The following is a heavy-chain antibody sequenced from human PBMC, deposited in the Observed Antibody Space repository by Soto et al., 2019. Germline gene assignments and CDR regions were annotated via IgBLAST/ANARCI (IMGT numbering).Heavy chain of an antibody. CDR2: IKQDGSEK. Sequence: EVQLVESGGGLVQPGGSLRLSCAASGFTFSSYWMSWVRQAPGKGLEWVANIKQDGSEKYYVDSVKGRFTISRDNAKNSLYLQMNSLRAEDTAVYYCARVTPYYYYYSGMDVWGQGTTVTVSS. V-gene: IGHV3-7*01. CDR3: ARVTPYYYYYSGMDV. J-gene: IGHJ6*02. CDR1: GFTFSSYW.